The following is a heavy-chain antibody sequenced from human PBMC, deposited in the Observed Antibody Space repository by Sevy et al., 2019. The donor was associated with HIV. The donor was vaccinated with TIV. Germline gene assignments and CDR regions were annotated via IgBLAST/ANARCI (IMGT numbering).Heavy chain of an antibody. Sequence: APVKGSCKVSGYTLTKLSMHWVRQAPGKGLEWMGGFDPEDGETIYAQKFQGRVTMTEDTSTDTAYMELSSLRSEDTAVYYCATPKYVGYDYESLDIWGQGTMVTVSS. V-gene: IGHV1-24*01. D-gene: IGHD5-12*01. CDR1: GYTLTKLS. CDR3: ATPKYVGYDYESLDI. CDR2: FDPEDGET. J-gene: IGHJ3*02.